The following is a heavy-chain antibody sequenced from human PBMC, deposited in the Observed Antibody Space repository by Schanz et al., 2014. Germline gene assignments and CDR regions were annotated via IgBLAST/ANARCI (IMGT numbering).Heavy chain of an antibody. D-gene: IGHD6-25*01. Sequence: QVQLVQSWAEVKGPGASVKVSCKASGYSFTPFSIHWVRQAPGQRLEWMGWINAGTGNTEYSQKFQGRVTITRDTLASTSYKEVRSLRSADAAVYYCAGDGADAAAGGNYWGQGTLVTVSS. V-gene: IGHV1-3*01. CDR1: GYSFTPFS. CDR3: AGDGADAAAGGNY. J-gene: IGHJ4*02. CDR2: INAGTGNT.